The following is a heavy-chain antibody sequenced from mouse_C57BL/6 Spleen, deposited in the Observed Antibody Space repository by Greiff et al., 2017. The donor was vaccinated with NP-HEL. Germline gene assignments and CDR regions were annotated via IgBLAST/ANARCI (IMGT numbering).Heavy chain of an antibody. Sequence: EVQVVESGGGLVKPGGSLKLSCAASGFTFSSYAMSWVRQTPEKRLEWVATISDGGSYTYYPDNVKGRFTISRDNAKNNLYMQMSHLKSEDTAMYYCARDIDSNFDYYAMDYWGQGTSVTVSS. J-gene: IGHJ4*01. CDR2: ISDGGSYT. V-gene: IGHV5-4*01. CDR1: GFTFSSYA. CDR3: ARDIDSNFDYYAMDY. D-gene: IGHD2-5*01.